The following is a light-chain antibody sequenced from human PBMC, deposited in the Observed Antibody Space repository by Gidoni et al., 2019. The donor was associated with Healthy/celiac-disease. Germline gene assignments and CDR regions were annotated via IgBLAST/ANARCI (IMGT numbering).Light chain of an antibody. V-gene: IGKV3-15*01. CDR3: QQYNNWPRT. CDR1: QSVSSY. CDR2: GAS. J-gene: IGKJ2*02. Sequence: EIVLTQSPATLSVSPGERATRTCRSSQSVSSYLAWYQQKPGQAPRRLIYGASTRATGIPARFSGSGSGTEFTLTISSLQSEDFAVYYCQQYNNWPRTFGQGTKLEIK.